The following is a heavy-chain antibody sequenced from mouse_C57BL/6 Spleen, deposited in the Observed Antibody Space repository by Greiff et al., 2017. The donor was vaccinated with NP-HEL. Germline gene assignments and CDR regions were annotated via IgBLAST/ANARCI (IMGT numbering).Heavy chain of an antibody. CDR2: IDPSDSYT. CDR3: AIGGTARARRDYYAMDY. CDR1: GYTFTSYW. D-gene: IGHD3-1*01. Sequence: QVQLQQPGAELVMPGASVKLSCKASGYTFTSYWMHWVKQRPGQGLEWIGEIDPSDSYTNYNQKFKGKATLTVDKSSSTAYMQLSSLTSEDSAVYYCAIGGTARARRDYYAMDYWGQGTSVTVSS. V-gene: IGHV1-69*01. J-gene: IGHJ4*01.